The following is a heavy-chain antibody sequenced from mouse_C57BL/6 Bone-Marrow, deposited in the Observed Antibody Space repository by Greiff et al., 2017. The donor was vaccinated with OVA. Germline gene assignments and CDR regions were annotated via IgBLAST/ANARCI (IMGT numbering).Heavy chain of an antibody. CDR3: ARTMITHWYFDV. Sequence: VQLQQSGAELVRPGTSVKVSCKASGYAFTNYLIEWVKQRPGQGLEWIGVINPGSGGTNYNEKFKGKATLTADKSSSTAYMQISSLTSEDSAVYFCARTMITHWYFDVWGTGTTVTVSS. D-gene: IGHD2-4*01. V-gene: IGHV1-54*01. CDR2: INPGSGGT. CDR1: GYAFTNYL. J-gene: IGHJ1*03.